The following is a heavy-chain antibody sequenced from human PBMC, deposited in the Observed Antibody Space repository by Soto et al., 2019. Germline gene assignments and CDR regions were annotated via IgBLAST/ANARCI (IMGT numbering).Heavy chain of an antibody. Sequence: SETLSLTWAVSGGSISGASYSWRWIRQPPGKGLEWIGYIYDSGNTYYNPSLKSQFSISVDRSKNQFSLKLSSVTAADTAVYYCARGQGAAAGHSNFDYWGQGALVTVSS. CDR2: IYDSGNT. CDR1: GGSISGASYS. J-gene: IGHJ4*02. D-gene: IGHD6-13*01. CDR3: ARGQGAAAGHSNFDY. V-gene: IGHV4-30-2*01.